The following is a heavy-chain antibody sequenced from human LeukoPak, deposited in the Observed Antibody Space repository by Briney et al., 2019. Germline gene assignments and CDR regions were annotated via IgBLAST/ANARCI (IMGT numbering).Heavy chain of an antibody. J-gene: IGHJ4*02. CDR3: ARQGDSSGYYYFDY. D-gene: IGHD3-22*01. Sequence: SETLSLTCTVSGGSISSSSYYWGWIRQPPGKGLEWIGSIYYSGSTYYNPSLKSRVTISVDTSKNQFSLKLISVTAADTAVYYCARQGDSSGYYYFDYWGQGTLVTVSS. CDR1: GGSISSSSYY. V-gene: IGHV4-39*01. CDR2: IYYSGST.